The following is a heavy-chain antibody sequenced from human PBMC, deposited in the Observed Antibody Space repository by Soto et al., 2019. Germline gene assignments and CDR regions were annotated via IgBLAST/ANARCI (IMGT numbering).Heavy chain of an antibody. Sequence: SCKASGGTFSIYAMSWVRQPPGRGLEWVSAITSSGDSTYYADSVQGRFTISRDNSKNTLYLQMNSLRAEDTAVYYCATSTYRARVGYCGQGTLVTVSS. J-gene: IGHJ4*02. CDR2: ITSSGDST. D-gene: IGHD1-26*01. CDR1: GGTFSIYA. V-gene: IGHV3-23*01. CDR3: ATSTYRARVGY.